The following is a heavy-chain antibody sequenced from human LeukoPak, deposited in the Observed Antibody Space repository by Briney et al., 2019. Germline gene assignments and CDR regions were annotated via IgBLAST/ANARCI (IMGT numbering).Heavy chain of an antibody. CDR3: ARGAWGVRGATNRGLDY. D-gene: IGHD3-10*01. CDR2: ISYDGSNK. V-gene: IGHV3-30*04. CDR1: GFTFSGCA. J-gene: IGHJ4*02. Sequence: PGRSLRLSCAASGFTFSGCAMHWVRQAPGKGLEWVAVISYDGSNKYYADSVKGRFTISRDNSKNTLYLQMNSLRAEDTAVYYCARGAWGVRGATNRGLDYWGQGTLVTVSS.